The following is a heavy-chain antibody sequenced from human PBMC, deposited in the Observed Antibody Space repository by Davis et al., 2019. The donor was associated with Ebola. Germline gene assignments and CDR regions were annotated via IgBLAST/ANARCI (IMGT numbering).Heavy chain of an antibody. D-gene: IGHD3-16*01. V-gene: IGHV5-51*01. CDR2: MYPGDSDT. CDR3: ARHERLYYYFYYMDV. CDR1: GYSFADYW. Sequence: GESLKISCETSGYSFADYWIGWVRQMPGRGLEWMGVMYPGDSDTRYSPSFQGQVTISADKSISTAYLQWSSLKASDTATYYCARHERLYYYFYYMDVWGKGTTVTVSS. J-gene: IGHJ6*03.